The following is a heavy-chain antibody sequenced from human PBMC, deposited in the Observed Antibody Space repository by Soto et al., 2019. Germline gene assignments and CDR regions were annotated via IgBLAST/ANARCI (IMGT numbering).Heavy chain of an antibody. V-gene: IGHV1-3*01. CDR2: INAGNGNT. Sequence: ASVKVFCKASGYTFTSYAMHWVRQAPGQRLEWMGWINAGNGNTKYSQKFQGRVTITRDTSASTAYMELSSLRSEDTAVYYCARDLTGTTFPNGDYWGHGTLVTVSS. D-gene: IGHD1-7*01. CDR3: ARDLTGTTFPNGDY. J-gene: IGHJ4*01. CDR1: GYTFTSYA.